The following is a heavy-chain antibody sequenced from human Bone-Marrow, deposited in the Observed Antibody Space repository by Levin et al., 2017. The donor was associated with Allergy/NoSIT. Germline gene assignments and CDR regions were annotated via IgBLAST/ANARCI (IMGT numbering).Heavy chain of an antibody. V-gene: IGHV4-34*01. CDR3: ARLPENWFDP. Sequence: SQTLSLTCAVYGGSFSTYYWSWIRQPPGKGLEWLGEINHSGSTKYNPSLKSRITISLDTSKNQFSLNLSSVTAADTAVYYCARLPENWFDPWGQGTLVTVSS. J-gene: IGHJ5*02. CDR1: GGSFSTYY. CDR2: INHSGST.